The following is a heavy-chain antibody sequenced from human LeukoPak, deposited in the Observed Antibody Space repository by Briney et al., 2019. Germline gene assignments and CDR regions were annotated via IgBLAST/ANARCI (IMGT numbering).Heavy chain of an antibody. CDR3: ARPTGYCSGGSCFPPDY. V-gene: IGHV3-7*04. CDR2: IKQDGSEK. CDR1: GFTFSNYW. D-gene: IGHD2-15*01. Sequence: GGSLRLSCAASGFTFSNYWMSWVRQAPGKGLEWAANIKQDGSEKYYVDSVKGRFTISRDNAKNSLYLQMNSLRAEDTAVYYCARPTGYCSGGSCFPPDYWGQGTLVTVSS. J-gene: IGHJ4*02.